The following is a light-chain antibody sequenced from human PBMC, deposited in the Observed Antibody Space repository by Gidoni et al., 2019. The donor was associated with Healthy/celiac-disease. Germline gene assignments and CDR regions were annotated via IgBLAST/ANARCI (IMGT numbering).Light chain of an antibody. CDR3: QQYYSTPNT. CDR1: QSVLYSSNNKNY. V-gene: IGKV4-1*01. Sequence: DIVMPQSPYSPASSLGARATISCKSRQSVLYSSNNKNYLAWYQQKQGQPPKLLIYWASTRESGVPDRFSGSGSGTDFTLTISSLQAEDVAVYYCQQYYSTPNTFGQGTKLEIK. CDR2: WAS. J-gene: IGKJ2*01.